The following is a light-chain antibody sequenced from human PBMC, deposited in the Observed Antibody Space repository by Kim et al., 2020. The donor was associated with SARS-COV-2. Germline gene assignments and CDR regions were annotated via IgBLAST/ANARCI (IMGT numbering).Light chain of an antibody. CDR1: QSVSSY. CDR3: QQRSNFLPIT. V-gene: IGKV3-11*01. Sequence: EIVLTQSPATLSLSPGERATLSCRASQSVSSYLAWYQQKPGQAPRLLIYDASNRATGIPARFSGSGSGTAFTLTISSLETEDFAVYYCQQRSNFLPITFGQGTRLEIK. J-gene: IGKJ5*01. CDR2: DAS.